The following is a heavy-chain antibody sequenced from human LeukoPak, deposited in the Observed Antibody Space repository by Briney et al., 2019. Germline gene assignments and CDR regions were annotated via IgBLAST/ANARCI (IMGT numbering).Heavy chain of an antibody. CDR1: GYTFTSYG. CDR2: ISAYNGNT. Sequence: GASVKVSCKASGYTFTSYGISWVRQAPGQGLEWMGWISAYNGNTNYAQKLQGRVTMTTDTSTSTAYMELRSLRSDDTAVYYCATVAKYYYGSGSKDFYYYAMDVWGQGTTVTVSS. V-gene: IGHV1-18*01. J-gene: IGHJ6*02. D-gene: IGHD3-10*01. CDR3: ATVAKYYYGSGSKDFYYYAMDV.